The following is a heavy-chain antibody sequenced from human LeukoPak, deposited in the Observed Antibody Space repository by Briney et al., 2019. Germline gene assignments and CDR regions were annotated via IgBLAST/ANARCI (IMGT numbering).Heavy chain of an antibody. D-gene: IGHD2-15*01. V-gene: IGHV4-38-2*02. CDR2: INHSGST. CDR1: GYSISSGYY. Sequence: PSETLSLTCTVSGYSISSGYYWGWIRQPPGQGLEWIGEINHSGSTNYNPSLKSRVTISVDTSKNQFSLKLSSVTAADTAVYYCARHRGWGVVVPAAMGYCSGGSCYSAYYFDYWGQGTLVTVSS. CDR3: ARHRGWGVVVPAAMGYCSGGSCYSAYYFDY. J-gene: IGHJ4*02.